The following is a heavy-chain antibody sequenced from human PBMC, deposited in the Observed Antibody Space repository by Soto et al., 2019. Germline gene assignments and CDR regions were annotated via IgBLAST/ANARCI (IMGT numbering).Heavy chain of an antibody. V-gene: IGHV1-18*04. D-gene: IGHD3-22*01. CDR3: ARGYYYDSSGGDWFDP. Sequence: QVPLVQSGAEVKKPGASVKVSCKASGYAFTSYGISWVRQAPGQGLEWMGWISAYNGNTNYAQKLQGRVTMTTDTSTSTAYMELRSLRSDDTAVYYCARGYYYDSSGGDWFDPWGQGTLVTVSS. CDR1: GYAFTSYG. CDR2: ISAYNGNT. J-gene: IGHJ5*02.